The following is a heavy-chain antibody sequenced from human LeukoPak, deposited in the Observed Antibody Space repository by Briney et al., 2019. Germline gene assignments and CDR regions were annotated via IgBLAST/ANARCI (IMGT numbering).Heavy chain of an antibody. V-gene: IGHV1-18*01. D-gene: IGHD3-10*01. CDR1: GYTFTSYG. CDR3: ARDLSPEITMVRGASMGGSAFDI. CDR2: ISAYNGNT. J-gene: IGHJ3*02. Sequence: ASVKVSCKASGYTFTSYGISWVRQAPGQGLEWMGWISAYNGNTNYAQKLQGRVTMTTDTSTSTAYMELRSLRSDDTAVYYCARDLSPEITMVRGASMGGSAFDIWGQGTMVTVSS.